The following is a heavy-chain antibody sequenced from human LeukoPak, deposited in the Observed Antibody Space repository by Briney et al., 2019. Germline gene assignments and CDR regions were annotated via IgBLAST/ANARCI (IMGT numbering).Heavy chain of an antibody. CDR3: ARERVRGGYTDY. J-gene: IGHJ4*02. V-gene: IGHV4-59*01. Sequence: SETLSLTCAVYGGSFSGYYWSWIRQPPGKGLEWIGYIYYSGSTNYNPSLRSRVTISVDTSKNQFSLKLSSVTAADTAVYYCARERVRGGYTDYWGQGTQVTVSS. D-gene: IGHD5-12*01. CDR2: IYYSGST. CDR1: GGSFSGYY.